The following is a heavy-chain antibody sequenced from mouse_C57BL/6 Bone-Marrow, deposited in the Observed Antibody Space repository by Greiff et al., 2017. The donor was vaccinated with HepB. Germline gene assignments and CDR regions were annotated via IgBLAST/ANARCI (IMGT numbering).Heavy chain of an antibody. J-gene: IGHJ4*01. V-gene: IGHV1-55*01. Sequence: QVQLQQPGAELVKPGASVKMSCKASGYTFTSYWITWVKQRPGQGLEWIGDIYPGSGSTNYNEKFKGKATLTADKSSSTAYMQLNSLTSEDSAVYFCAVMVTTREYAMDYWGQGTSVTVSS. CDR2: IYPGSGST. CDR1: GYTFTSYW. D-gene: IGHD2-2*01. CDR3: AVMVTTREYAMDY.